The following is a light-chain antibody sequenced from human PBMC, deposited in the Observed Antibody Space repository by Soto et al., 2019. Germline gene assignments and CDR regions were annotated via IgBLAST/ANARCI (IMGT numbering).Light chain of an antibody. CDR3: QQYGSSPLT. CDR1: QSISSSY. CDR2: GAS. V-gene: IGKV3-20*01. Sequence: EIVLPDSPRTLSLSPGERPPLLRRTSQSISSSYLAWYQQKPGQAPRLLISGASNRATGIPERFSGSGSGTDFTLTISRLEPEDFAMFYRQQYGSSPLTFGGGTKVDIK. J-gene: IGKJ4*01.